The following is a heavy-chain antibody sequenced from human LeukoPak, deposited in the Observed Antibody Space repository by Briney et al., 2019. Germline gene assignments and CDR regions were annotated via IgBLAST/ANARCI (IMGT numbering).Heavy chain of an antibody. CDR1: GYTLTELS. Sequence: ASVKVSCKVSGYTLTELSMHWVRQAPGKGLEWMGGFDPEDGETIYAQKFQGRVTMTEDTSTDTAYIELSSLRSEDTAVYYCATEAGRPDSPVNYFDYWGQGTLVTVSS. J-gene: IGHJ4*02. V-gene: IGHV1-24*01. D-gene: IGHD3-22*01. CDR2: FDPEDGET. CDR3: ATEAGRPDSPVNYFDY.